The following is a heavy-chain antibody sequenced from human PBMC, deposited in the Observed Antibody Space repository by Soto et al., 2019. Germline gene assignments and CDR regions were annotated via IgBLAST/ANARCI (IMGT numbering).Heavy chain of an antibody. J-gene: IGHJ4*02. Sequence: GSLRLSCTTSGFTFSYYSMHWFRQAPGRELEWVAVTSSDENTKYYADSVKGRFTISRDNSKNSLYLQMDRLAADDTAVYYCAGEPVTTRWYFDNWGQGIPVTVAS. CDR1: GFTFSYYS. D-gene: IGHD1-1*01. CDR2: TSSDENTK. CDR3: AGEPVTTRWYFDN. V-gene: IGHV3-30*19.